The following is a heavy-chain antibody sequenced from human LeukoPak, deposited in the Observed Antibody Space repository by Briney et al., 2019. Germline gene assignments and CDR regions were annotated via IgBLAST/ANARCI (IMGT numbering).Heavy chain of an antibody. CDR3: ARNRGDYYDSSGYFRLGDAFDI. CDR1: GGSISSSSYF. V-gene: IGHV4-39*07. CDR2: INHSGST. Sequence: SETLSLTCTVSGGSISSSSYFWAWIRQPPGKGLEWIGEINHSGSTNYNPSLKSRVTISVDTSKNQFSLKLSSVTAADTAVYYCARNRGDYYDSSGYFRLGDAFDIWGQGTMVTVSS. J-gene: IGHJ3*02. D-gene: IGHD3-22*01.